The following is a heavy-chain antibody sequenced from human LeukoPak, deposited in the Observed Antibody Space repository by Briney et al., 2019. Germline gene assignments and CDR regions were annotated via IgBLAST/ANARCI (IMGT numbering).Heavy chain of an antibody. CDR3: AKETSSSFDY. J-gene: IGHJ4*02. CDR2: ISNSGGST. D-gene: IGHD6-6*01. Sequence: GGSLRLSCAASGFTFSSYAMNWVRQAPGKGLEWVSGISNSGGSTYYADSVKGRFTVSRDNSKNTLYLQMNSLRAEDTAVYYCAKETSSSFDYWGQGTLVTVSS. V-gene: IGHV3-23*01. CDR1: GFTFSSYA.